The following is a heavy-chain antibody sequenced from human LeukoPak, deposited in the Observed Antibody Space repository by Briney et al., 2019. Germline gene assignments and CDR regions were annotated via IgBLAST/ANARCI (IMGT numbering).Heavy chain of an antibody. CDR1: GGSISSGGYY. CDR3: ARDHDRIPFDP. CDR2: IYYSGST. J-gene: IGHJ5*02. Sequence: SETLSLTWTVSGGSISSGGYYWSWIRQHPGKGLEWIGYIYYSGSTYYNPSLKSRVTISVDTSKNQFSLKLSSVTAADTAVYYCARDHDRIPFDPWGQGTLVTVSS. V-gene: IGHV4-31*02. D-gene: IGHD3-22*01.